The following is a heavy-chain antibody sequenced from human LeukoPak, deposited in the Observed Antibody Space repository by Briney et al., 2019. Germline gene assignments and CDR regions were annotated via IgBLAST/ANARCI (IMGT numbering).Heavy chain of an antibody. CDR2: ISGSGGST. D-gene: IGHD3-16*01. V-gene: IGHV3-23*01. CDR3: AKGGGGNWFDP. Sequence: GGSLRLSCPASGFTFSSYAMNWVRQAPGKGLEWVSTISGSGGSTYYADSVKGRFTISRDNSKNTLYLQMNSLRAEDTAVYYCAKGGGGNWFDPWGQGTLVTVSS. J-gene: IGHJ5*02. CDR1: GFTFSSYA.